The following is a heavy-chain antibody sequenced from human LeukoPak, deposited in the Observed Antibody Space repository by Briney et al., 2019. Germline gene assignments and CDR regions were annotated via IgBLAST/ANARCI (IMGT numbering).Heavy chain of an antibody. CDR1: GGSISSSSYY. D-gene: IGHD2-2*01. V-gene: IGHV4-39*07. J-gene: IGHJ5*02. Sequence: SETLSLTCTVSGGSISSSSYYWGWIRQPPGKGLEWIGSIYYSGRTNYNPSLKRRVTISVDTSKNQFSLKLSSVTAADTAVYYCARGYCSSTSCYVGGFVWANGGQFDPWGQGTLVTVSS. CDR3: ARGYCSSTSCYVGGFVWANGGQFDP. CDR2: IYYSGRT.